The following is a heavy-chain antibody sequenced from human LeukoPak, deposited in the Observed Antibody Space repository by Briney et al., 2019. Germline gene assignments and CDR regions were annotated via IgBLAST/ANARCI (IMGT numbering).Heavy chain of an antibody. Sequence: ASVKVSCKASGYTFTSYYMHWVRQAPGQGLEWMGIINPSGGSTSYAQKFQGRVTMTRDTSTSTVYMELSSLRSEDTAVYYCASLAYYYGSGSYYKAQDYWGQGTLVTVSS. CDR2: INPSGGST. CDR1: GYTFTSYY. D-gene: IGHD3-10*01. CDR3: ASLAYYYGSGSYYKAQDY. J-gene: IGHJ4*02. V-gene: IGHV1-46*03.